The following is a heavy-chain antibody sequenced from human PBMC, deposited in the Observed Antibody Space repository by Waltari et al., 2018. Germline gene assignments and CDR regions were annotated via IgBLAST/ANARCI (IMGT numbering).Heavy chain of an antibody. V-gene: IGHV4-59*12. J-gene: IGHJ4*02. Sequence: QVHLQESGPGLVKPSETLSLSCTVSGGSIGSFYWSWIRQPPGKGLEWIGYIYSSGSSTYSPSLQSRVTMSVDTSKNHLSLKLSSVTAADTAVYYCARASYYGDVDYWGQGILVTVSS. CDR2: IYSSGSS. D-gene: IGHD3-10*01. CDR1: GGSIGSFY. CDR3: ARASYYGDVDY.